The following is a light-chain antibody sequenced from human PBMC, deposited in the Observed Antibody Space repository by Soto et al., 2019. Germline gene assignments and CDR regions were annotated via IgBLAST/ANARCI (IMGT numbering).Light chain of an antibody. CDR3: QQCTNWPPP. V-gene: IGKV3-11*01. CDR1: QSVGSN. J-gene: IGKJ5*01. Sequence: DNVLTQSPGIVSLSPGDRATLSCRASQSVGSNFLAWYQQKPGQAPRLLIYAASNRATGIPARFSGSGSGTDFTLTISSLEPEDFAVYYCQQCTNWPPPFGQGTRLEI. CDR2: AAS.